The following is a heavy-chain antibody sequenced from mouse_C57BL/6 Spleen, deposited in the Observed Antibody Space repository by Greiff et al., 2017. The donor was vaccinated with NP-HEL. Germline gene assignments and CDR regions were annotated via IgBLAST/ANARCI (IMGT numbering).Heavy chain of an antibody. D-gene: IGHD1-1*01. Sequence: EVHLVESGEGLVKPGGSLKLSCAASGFTFSSYAMSWVRQTPEKRLEWVAYISSGGDYIYYADTVKGRFTISRDNARNTLYLQMSSLKSEDTAMYYCTRSYYGSSYTYYFDYWGQGTTLTVSS. CDR3: TRSYYGSSYTYYFDY. CDR1: GFTFSSYA. CDR2: ISSGGDYI. V-gene: IGHV5-9-1*02. J-gene: IGHJ2*01.